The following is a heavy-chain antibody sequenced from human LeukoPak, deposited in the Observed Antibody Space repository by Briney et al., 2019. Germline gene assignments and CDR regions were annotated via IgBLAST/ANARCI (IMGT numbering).Heavy chain of an antibody. D-gene: IGHD2-15*01. CDR2: ISAYNGNT. CDR1: GYTFTTYA. CDR3: ARVRPRSCITD. V-gene: IGHV1-18*01. Sequence: GASVKVSCKASGYTFTTYAIHWVRQAPGQGLEWMGWISAYNGNTNYAQKLQGRVTMTTDTSTSTAYMELRSLRSDDTAVYYCARVRPRSCITDWGQGTLVTVSS. J-gene: IGHJ4*02.